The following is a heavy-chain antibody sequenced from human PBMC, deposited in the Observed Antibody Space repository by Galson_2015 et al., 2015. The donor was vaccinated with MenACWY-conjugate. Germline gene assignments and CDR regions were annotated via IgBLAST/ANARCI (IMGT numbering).Heavy chain of an antibody. CDR3: AKDNSDY. CDR1: GFTFSSYG. Sequence: SLRLSCAAPGFTFSSYGMHWVRQAPGKGLEWVAVISYDGSNKYYADSVKGRFTISRDNSKNTLYLQMNSLRAEDTAVYYCAKDNSDYWGQGTLVTVSS. V-gene: IGHV3-30*18. CDR2: ISYDGSNK. J-gene: IGHJ4*02. D-gene: IGHD2-21*01.